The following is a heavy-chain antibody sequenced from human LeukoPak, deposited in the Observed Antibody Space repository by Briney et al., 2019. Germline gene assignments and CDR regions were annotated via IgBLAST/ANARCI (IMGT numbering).Heavy chain of an antibody. Sequence: AAVTVSRMASRYTLTSYAITWVRQAPAPGVDWMGWISLSNLKTNYQHKFHGRVAMTPDTYTSTANMELTSLTSDDTAVYYCARLGVAGYSSSADDFQHWGQGTLLTVSS. CDR2: ISLSNLKT. CDR3: ARLGVAGYSSSADDFQH. D-gene: IGHD6-19*01. V-gene: IGHV1-18*01. J-gene: IGHJ1*01. CDR1: RYTLTSYA.